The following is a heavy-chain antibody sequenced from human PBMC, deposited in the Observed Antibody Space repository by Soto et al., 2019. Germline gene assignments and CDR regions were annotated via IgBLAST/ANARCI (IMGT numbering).Heavy chain of an antibody. CDR2: IWYDGSNK. J-gene: IGHJ4*02. CDR3: ARESLPGIVVAGIDY. V-gene: IGHV3-33*01. CDR1: GFTFSSYG. Sequence: QVQLVESGGGVVQPGRSLRLSCAASGFTFSSYGMHWVRQAPGKGLEWVAVIWYDGSNKYYADSVKGRFTISRDNSKNTLYLQMNSLRAEDTAVYFCARESLPGIVVAGIDYWGQGTLVTVSS. D-gene: IGHD6-19*01.